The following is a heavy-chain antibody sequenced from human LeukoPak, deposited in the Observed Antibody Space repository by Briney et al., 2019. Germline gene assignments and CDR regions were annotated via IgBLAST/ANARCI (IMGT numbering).Heavy chain of an antibody. D-gene: IGHD3-22*01. CDR3: AREDVYYYDSSGYYSPSFDY. J-gene: IGHJ4*02. CDR1: GGSFSGYY. Sequence: SKTLSLTCAVYGGSFSGYYWSWIRQPPGKGLEWIGEINHSGSTNYNPSLKSRVTISVDTSRNQFSLKLSSVTAADTAVYYCAREDVYYYDSSGYYSPSFDYWGQGTLVTVSS. CDR2: INHSGST. V-gene: IGHV4-34*01.